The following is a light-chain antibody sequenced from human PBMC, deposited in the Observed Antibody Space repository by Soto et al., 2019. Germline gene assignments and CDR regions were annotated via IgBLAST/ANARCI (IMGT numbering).Light chain of an antibody. V-gene: IGLV2-14*01. Sequence: QSALTKPASVSVAPGQSITISCTGTSSDVGSSNYVSWYQQNPGKAPKLMIYEVSNRPSGVSHRFSGSRSGNTASLTISGLQSEDEADYDCISYTTSNTWVFGGGTQLTVL. CDR2: EVS. CDR3: ISYTTSNTWV. CDR1: SSDVGSSNY. J-gene: IGLJ3*02.